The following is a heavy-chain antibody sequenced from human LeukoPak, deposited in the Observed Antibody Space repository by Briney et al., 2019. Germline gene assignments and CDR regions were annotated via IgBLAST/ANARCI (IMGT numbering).Heavy chain of an antibody. CDR3: ARVGVITTWVFDY. CDR2: ISSSGSTI. CDR1: GFTFSDYY. V-gene: IGHV3-11*04. Sequence: KPGGSLRLSCAASGFTFSDYYMSWIRQAPGKGLEWVSYISSSGSTIYYADSVKGRFTISRDNAKNSLYLQMNSLRAEDTAVYHCARVGVITTWVFDYWGQGTLVTVSS. D-gene: IGHD3-22*01. J-gene: IGHJ4*02.